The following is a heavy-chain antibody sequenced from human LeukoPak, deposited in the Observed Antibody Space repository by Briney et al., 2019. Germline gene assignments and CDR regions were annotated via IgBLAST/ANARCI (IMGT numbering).Heavy chain of an antibody. Sequence: SLRLSCAASGFTFDDYAMHWVRQAPGKDLEWVSGISWDSGSIGYADSVKGRFTISRDNAKNSLYLQMNSLRAEDTALYYCAKGYYYDSSGSIIGDWGQGTLVTVSS. CDR2: ISWDSGSI. CDR1: GFTFDDYA. J-gene: IGHJ4*02. V-gene: IGHV3-9*01. D-gene: IGHD3-22*01. CDR3: AKGYYYDSSGSIIGD.